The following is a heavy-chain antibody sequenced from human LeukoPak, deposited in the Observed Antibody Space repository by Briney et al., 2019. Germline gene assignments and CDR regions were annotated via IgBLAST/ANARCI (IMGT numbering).Heavy chain of an antibody. J-gene: IGHJ4*02. CDR2: IYYSGST. CDR3: ASRGITTGDY. CDR1: GGSISSYY. D-gene: IGHD3-22*01. V-gene: IGHV4-39*01. Sequence: TSETLSLSCTVSGGSISSYYWGWIRQPPGKGLEWIGSIYYSGSTYYNPSLKSRVTISVDTSKNQFSLKLSSVTAADTAVYYCASRGITTGDYWGQGTLVTVSS.